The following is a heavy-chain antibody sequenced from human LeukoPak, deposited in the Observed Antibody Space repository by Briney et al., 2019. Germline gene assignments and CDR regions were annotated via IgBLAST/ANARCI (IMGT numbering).Heavy chain of an antibody. D-gene: IGHD2-15*01. J-gene: IGHJ5*02. Sequence: SETLSLTCTVSGGSISSYYWSWIRKPAGKGLEWIGRIYTSGSTNYNPSLKSRVTMSVDTSKNQFSLKLSLVTAADTAVYYCARDTSWGYCSGGSCPPPFDPWGQGTLVTVSS. CDR2: IYTSGST. CDR1: GGSISSYY. CDR3: ARDTSWGYCSGGSCPPPFDP. V-gene: IGHV4-4*07.